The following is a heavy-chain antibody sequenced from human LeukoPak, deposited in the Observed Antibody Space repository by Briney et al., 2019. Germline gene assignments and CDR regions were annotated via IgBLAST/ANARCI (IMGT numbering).Heavy chain of an antibody. CDR1: DGSISSSGYY. J-gene: IGHJ5*02. CDR2: IYYSGST. CDR3: ARHEYSGSYYGLSWFDP. Sequence: SETLSLTCTVSDGSISSSGYYWGWIRQPPGKGLEWIASIYYSGSTYYNPFLKSRVTISVDTSKNQLSLKLSSLTAADTAVYYCARHEYSGSYYGLSWFDPWGQGTLVTVSS. D-gene: IGHD1-26*01. V-gene: IGHV4-39*01.